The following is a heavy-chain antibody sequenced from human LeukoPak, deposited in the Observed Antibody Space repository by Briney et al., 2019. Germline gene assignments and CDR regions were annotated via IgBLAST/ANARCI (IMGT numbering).Heavy chain of an antibody. Sequence: PGGSLRLSCAASGFTSSHYWMHWVRQGLGKGLVRVARSNPDGSDTTYADSVKGRFTISRDNAKNILYLQMNSLRVEDTALYYCTSDTFGKYDSWGQGTLATVSS. V-gene: IGHV3-74*01. CDR3: TSDTFGKYDS. CDR2: SNPDGSDT. CDR1: GFTSSHYW. D-gene: IGHD3-10*01. J-gene: IGHJ4*02.